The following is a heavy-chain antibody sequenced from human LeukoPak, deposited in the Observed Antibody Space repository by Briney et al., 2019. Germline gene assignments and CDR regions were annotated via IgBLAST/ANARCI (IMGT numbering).Heavy chain of an antibody. V-gene: IGHV7-4-1*02. Sequence: ASVKVSCKASGYTFTTYAMNWVRQAPGQGLEWMGWINTNTGDPTYAQGFTGRFVFSLDTSVSTAYLQISSLKAEDTAVYYCVNEHYGSGSYYLDYWGQGTLVTVSS. D-gene: IGHD3-10*01. J-gene: IGHJ4*02. CDR2: INTNTGDP. CDR3: VNEHYGSGSYYLDY. CDR1: GYTFTTYA.